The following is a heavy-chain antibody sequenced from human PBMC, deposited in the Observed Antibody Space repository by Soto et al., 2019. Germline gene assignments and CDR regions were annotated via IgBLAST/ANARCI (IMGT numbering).Heavy chain of an antibody. D-gene: IGHD2-21*02. J-gene: IGHJ3*01. CDR1: GFTFSYYW. CDR2: IHSDGSST. CDR3: ARGDRGAFDL. V-gene: IGHV3-74*01. Sequence: EVQLVESEGGLVQPGGSLRLSCAASGFTFSYYWMHWVRQAPGQGLVWVSRIHSDGSSTTYADSVKGRFTISRDNAKNTLYLQMNSLRAEDTAVQYCARGDRGAFDLWGQGTMVTVSS.